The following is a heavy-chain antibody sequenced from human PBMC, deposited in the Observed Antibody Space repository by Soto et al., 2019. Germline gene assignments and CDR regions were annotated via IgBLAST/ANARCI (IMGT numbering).Heavy chain of an antibody. V-gene: IGHV3-30*03. CDR3: TGEVASGY. Sequence: QVQLVESGGGVVQPGRSLRLSCAASGFTVSSYGMRWVRQAPGKGLEWVAVISRDGGTKYYADSVKGRFTISKDNSRNTLFLEMNSLRGDDMAVYSCTGEVASGYWGQGTLVTVSS. J-gene: IGHJ4*02. CDR1: GFTVSSYG. D-gene: IGHD2-8*02. CDR2: ISRDGGTK.